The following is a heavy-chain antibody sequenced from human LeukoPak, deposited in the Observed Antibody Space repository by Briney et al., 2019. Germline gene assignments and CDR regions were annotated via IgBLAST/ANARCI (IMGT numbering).Heavy chain of an antibody. D-gene: IGHD6-13*01. CDR1: GGSISSGGHS. Sequence: SETLSLTCAVSGGSISSGGHSWSWIRQPPGKGLEWIGYISYSGNTYYNPSLKSRVTISVDTSKNQFSLKLSSVTAADTAVYYCARRAAAGTGAFDYWGQGTLVTVSS. V-gene: IGHV4-30-2*03. CDR2: ISYSGNT. CDR3: ARRAAAGTGAFDY. J-gene: IGHJ4*02.